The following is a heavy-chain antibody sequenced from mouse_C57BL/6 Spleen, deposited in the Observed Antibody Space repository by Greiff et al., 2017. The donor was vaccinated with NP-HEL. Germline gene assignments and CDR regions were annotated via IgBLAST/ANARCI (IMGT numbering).Heavy chain of an antibody. D-gene: IGHD2-2*01. CDR2: INPNNGGT. Sequence: VQLQQSGPELVKPGASVKIPCKASGYTFTDYNMDWVKQSHGKSLEWIGDINPNNGGTIYNQKFKGKATLTVDKSSSTAYMELRSLTSEDTAVYYCARKMVTGRGFDYWGQGTTLTVSS. CDR1: GYTFTDYN. CDR3: ARKMVTGRGFDY. J-gene: IGHJ2*01. V-gene: IGHV1-18*01.